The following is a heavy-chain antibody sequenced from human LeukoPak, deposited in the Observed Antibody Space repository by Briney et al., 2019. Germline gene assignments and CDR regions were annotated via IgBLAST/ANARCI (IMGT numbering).Heavy chain of an antibody. CDR1: GYTLTELY. CDR2: FDPEDGET. CDR3: ARGDDSKLELSGHYYMDV. Sequence: ASVKVSCKVSGYTLTELYMHWVRQAPGKGLEWMGGFDPEDGETIYAQKFQGRVTMTEDTSTDTAYMELSSLRSEDTAVYYCARGDDSKLELSGHYYMDVWGKGTTVTVSS. D-gene: IGHD1-7*01. J-gene: IGHJ6*03. V-gene: IGHV1-24*01.